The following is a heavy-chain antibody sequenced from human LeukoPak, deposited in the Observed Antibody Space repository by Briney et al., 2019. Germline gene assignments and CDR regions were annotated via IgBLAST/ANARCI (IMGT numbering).Heavy chain of an antibody. CDR2: ISGSGSGT. CDR1: GFAFSNYA. D-gene: IGHD6-13*01. J-gene: IGHJ4*02. Sequence: GGSLRLSCAAYGFAFSNYAMSWVRQAPGKGLEWVSGISGSGSGTYYSDSVRGRFTISRDNSKNTLYLQMNTLRAEDTAVYYCAKAPRAVGTPIFEYWGQGTLVTVSS. CDR3: AKAPRAVGTPIFEY. V-gene: IGHV3-23*01.